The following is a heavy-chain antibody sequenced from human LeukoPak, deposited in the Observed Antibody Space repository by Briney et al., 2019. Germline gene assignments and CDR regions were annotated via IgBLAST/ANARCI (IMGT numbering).Heavy chain of an antibody. V-gene: IGHV3-21*04. D-gene: IGHD3-22*01. Sequence: SMRGRFTISRDNAKNSLYLQMNSLRAEDTAVYYCAREGDDISGYYDYWGQGTLVTVSS. J-gene: IGHJ4*02. CDR3: AREGDDISGYYDY.